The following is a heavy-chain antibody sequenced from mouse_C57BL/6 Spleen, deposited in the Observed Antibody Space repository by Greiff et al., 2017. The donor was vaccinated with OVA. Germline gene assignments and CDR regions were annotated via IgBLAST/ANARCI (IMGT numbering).Heavy chain of an antibody. V-gene: IGHV3-6*01. Sequence: EVQLQQSGPGLVKPSPSLSLSCSVTGYSITSGYYWNWIRQFPGNKLEWMGYIRYDGSNNYNPSLKNRISITRDTSKNQFFLQLNSVTTEDTATDYCARDGLGQGFAYWGQGTLVTVSA. J-gene: IGHJ3*01. D-gene: IGHD4-1*01. CDR2: IRYDGSN. CDR3: ARDGLGQGFAY. CDR1: GYSITSGYY.